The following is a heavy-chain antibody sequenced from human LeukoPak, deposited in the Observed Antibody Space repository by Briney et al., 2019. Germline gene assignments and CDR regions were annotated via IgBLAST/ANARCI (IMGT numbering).Heavy chain of an antibody. Sequence: ASVNVSCKASGYTFTSYYMHWVRQAPGQGLEWMGIINPSGGSTSYAQKFQGRVTMTRDTSTSTVYMELSSLRSEDTAVYYCAKSSGWSPQDYWGQGTQVTVSS. D-gene: IGHD6-19*01. CDR1: GYTFTSYY. J-gene: IGHJ4*02. CDR3: AKSSGWSPQDY. V-gene: IGHV1-46*01. CDR2: INPSGGST.